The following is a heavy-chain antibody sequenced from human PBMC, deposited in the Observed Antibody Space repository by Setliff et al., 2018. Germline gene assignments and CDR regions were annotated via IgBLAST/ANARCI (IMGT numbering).Heavy chain of an antibody. V-gene: IGHV4-34*01. J-gene: IGHJ5*01. CDR3: ARGRNVAARLLDS. Sequence: SETLSLTCAAYGGTFSDYYWTWIRQPPGKGLEWVGEINHSRSTKYNPSLKSRVTISVDTPKDHFSLKVISVTAAATAVYYCARGRNVAARLLDSWGQGTLVTVSS. CDR1: GGTFSDYY. D-gene: IGHD6-6*01. CDR2: INHSRST.